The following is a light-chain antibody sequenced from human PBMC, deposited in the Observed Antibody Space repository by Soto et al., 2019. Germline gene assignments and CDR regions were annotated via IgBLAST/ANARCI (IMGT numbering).Light chain of an antibody. Sequence: DVVMTQSPLSLPVTLGQPASISCRSSQGLVYSDGSVFLNWFHQRPGRSPRRLIYWVSNRDSGVPDRFSASGSGTDFTLKISRVEAEDVGVYYCMQGTHWPWTFGQGTKVEIK. V-gene: IGKV2-30*01. J-gene: IGKJ1*01. CDR2: WVS. CDR3: MQGTHWPWT. CDR1: QGLVYSDGSVF.